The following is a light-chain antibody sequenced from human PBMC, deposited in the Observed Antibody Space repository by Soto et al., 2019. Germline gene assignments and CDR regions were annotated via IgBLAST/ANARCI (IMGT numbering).Light chain of an antibody. CDR3: QQRSNSYT. V-gene: IGKV3-11*01. J-gene: IGKJ2*01. CDR2: DAT. CDR1: QSVSSY. Sequence: EIVLTQSPATLSLSPGERATLSCRASQSVSSYLAWYQQKPGQAPRLLIYDATNRATGIPDRFSGSGSGTDFTLTISSLEPEDFAVYYCQQRSNSYTFGQGTKLEIK.